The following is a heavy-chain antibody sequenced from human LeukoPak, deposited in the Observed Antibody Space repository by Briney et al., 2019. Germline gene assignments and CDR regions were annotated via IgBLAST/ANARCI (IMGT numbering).Heavy chain of an antibody. J-gene: IGHJ6*03. CDR3: ARGAKWEHTPDYYYYYMDV. D-gene: IGHD1-26*01. CDR2: IYTSGST. V-gene: IGHV4-4*07. Sequence: PSETLSLTCTVSGGSISSYYWSWIRQPAGKGLEWIGRIYTSGSTNYNPSLKSRVTMSVDTSKNQFSLKLSSVTAADTAVYYCARGAKWEHTPDYYYYYMDVWGKGTTVTVSS. CDR1: GGSISSYY.